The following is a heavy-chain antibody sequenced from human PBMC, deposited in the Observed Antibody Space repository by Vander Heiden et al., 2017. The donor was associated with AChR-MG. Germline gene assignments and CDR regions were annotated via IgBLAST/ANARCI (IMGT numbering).Heavy chain of an antibody. CDR1: SGSISGHY. D-gene: IGHD3-22*01. Sequence: QVRLQESGPGLVRPSDTLSLTCTIPSGSISGHYWSWIRQPPGKTLEWIGYIYYLGGTNYNPSLKSRLTVSIDTSKNQFSLGLRSVTAADTAVYYCARHTAYKEDTGGYFGAFDSWGQGTLVTVSS. V-gene: IGHV4-59*07. CDR2: IYYLGGT. J-gene: IGHJ4*02. CDR3: ARHTAYKEDTGGYFGAFDS.